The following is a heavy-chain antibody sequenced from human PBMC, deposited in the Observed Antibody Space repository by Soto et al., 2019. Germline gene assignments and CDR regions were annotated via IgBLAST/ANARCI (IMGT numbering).Heavy chain of an antibody. CDR2: VYYSGNT. J-gene: IGHJ5*02. CDR1: GGSISSYC. Sequence: SETLSLTCSVSGGSISSYCWSWIRQPPGKGLEWIGNVYYSGNTNYNPSLNSRVTISIDTSKNQFSLKLTSVTAADAALYYCARDFFDSSDYTTNWFDPWGQGTLVTVSS. V-gene: IGHV4-59*08. CDR3: ARDFFDSSDYTTNWFDP. D-gene: IGHD3-22*01.